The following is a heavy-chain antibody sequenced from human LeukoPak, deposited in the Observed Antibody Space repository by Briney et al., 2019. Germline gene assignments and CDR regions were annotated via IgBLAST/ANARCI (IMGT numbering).Heavy chain of an antibody. CDR1: GFTFRSHA. V-gene: IGHV3-23*01. CDR3: VKGTGLIYYFDW. CDR2: ISDSGSNT. D-gene: IGHD7-27*01. J-gene: IGHJ4*02. Sequence: GGSLRLSCTASGFTFRSHAMSWVRQAPGQGLEWVSGISDSGSNTYYADSVKGRFTISRDNAKKMLSLQMNSLRAEDTAIYHRVKGTGLIYYFDWWGQGTLVTVSS.